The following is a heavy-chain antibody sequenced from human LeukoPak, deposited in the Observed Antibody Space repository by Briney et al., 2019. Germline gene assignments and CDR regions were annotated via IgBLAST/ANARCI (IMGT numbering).Heavy chain of an antibody. D-gene: IGHD6-19*01. CDR2: INSDGSGT. CDR1: GFTFSNYW. V-gene: IGHV3-74*01. Sequence: PGGSLRLSCAASGFTFSNYWIHWVRQAPGKGPVWVSHINSDGSGTSYADSVKGRFTVSRDNAKNTLYLQMNSLRVEDTAVYYCAKDTPMAGRLGAFDIWGQGTMVTVSS. J-gene: IGHJ3*02. CDR3: AKDTPMAGRLGAFDI.